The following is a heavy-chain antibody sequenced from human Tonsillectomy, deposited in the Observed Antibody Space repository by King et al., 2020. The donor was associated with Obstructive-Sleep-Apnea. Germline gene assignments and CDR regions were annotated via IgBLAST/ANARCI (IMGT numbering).Heavy chain of an antibody. CDR2: ISYDGSNK. Sequence: VQLVESGGGVVQPGRSLRLSCAASGFTFSSYGMHWVRQAPGKGLEWVAVISYDGSNKYSADSVKGRFTISRDNSKNTLYLQMNSLRAEDTAVYYCAKGRSSGGGWYFDLWGRGTLVTVSS. D-gene: IGHD6-19*01. CDR3: AKGRSSGGGWYFDL. CDR1: GFTFSSYG. V-gene: IGHV3-30*18. J-gene: IGHJ2*01.